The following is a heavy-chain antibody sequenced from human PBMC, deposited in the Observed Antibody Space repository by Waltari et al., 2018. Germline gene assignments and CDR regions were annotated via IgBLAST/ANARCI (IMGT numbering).Heavy chain of an antibody. J-gene: IGHJ5*02. Sequence: VQLLESGGGLVQPGGSLRLSCAASGFTFSRYAMTWVRQAPGKGMEWVSAISGSGGSTYYADSVKGRFTISRDNSKNTLYLQMNSLRAEDTAVYYCAKMDPMVRGVPPNWFDPWGQGTLVTVSS. CDR1: GFTFSRYA. CDR3: AKMDPMVRGVPPNWFDP. V-gene: IGHV3-23*01. CDR2: ISGSGGST. D-gene: IGHD3-10*01.